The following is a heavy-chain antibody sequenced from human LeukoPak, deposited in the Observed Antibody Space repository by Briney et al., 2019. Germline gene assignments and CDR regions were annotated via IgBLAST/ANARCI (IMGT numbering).Heavy chain of an antibody. CDR2: IYYSGST. V-gene: IGHV4-30-4*01. CDR3: ARDLHSSRWYVRHDY. D-gene: IGHD6-13*01. J-gene: IGHJ4*02. CDR1: GGSISSGDYY. Sequence: SETLSLTCTVSGGSISSGDYYWSWIRQPPGKGLEWIGYIYYSGSTYYNPSLKSRVTISVDTSKNQFSLKPSSVTAADTAVYYCARDLHSSRWYVRHDYWGQGILVTVSS.